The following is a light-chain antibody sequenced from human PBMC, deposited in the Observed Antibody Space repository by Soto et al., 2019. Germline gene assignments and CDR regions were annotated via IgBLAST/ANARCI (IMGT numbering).Light chain of an antibody. CDR2: GAS. J-gene: IGKJ5*01. Sequence: EIVLSQSPGTLSLSPGERATLPCRASPSVSSNYLAWYQQKPGQAPRLLIYGASSRATGIPDRFSGSGSGTDFTLTISLLEPEDFAVYYCQQYDSSRITFRQGPRLE. CDR1: PSVSSNY. V-gene: IGKV3-20*01. CDR3: QQYDSSRIT.